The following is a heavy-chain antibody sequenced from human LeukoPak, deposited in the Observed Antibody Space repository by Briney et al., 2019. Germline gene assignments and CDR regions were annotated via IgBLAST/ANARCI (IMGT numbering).Heavy chain of an antibody. CDR2: ISSSSSYI. CDR1: GFTFSSYS. CDR3: ARDGGSSWYFDY. Sequence: GGSLRLSCAASGFTFSSYSMNWVRQAPGKGLEWVSSISSSSSYIYYADSVKGRFTISRDNAKNSLYLQMNSLRAEDTAVYYCARDGGSSWYFDYWGQGTLATVSS. V-gene: IGHV3-21*01. J-gene: IGHJ4*02. D-gene: IGHD6-13*01.